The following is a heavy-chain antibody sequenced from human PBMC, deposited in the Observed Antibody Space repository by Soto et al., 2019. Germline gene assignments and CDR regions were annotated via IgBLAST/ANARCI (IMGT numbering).Heavy chain of an antibody. CDR1: GGAVSSGDYY. V-gene: IGHV4-61*08. Sequence: XETLSLTCSVSGGAVSSGDYYCSWIRHSPGKGLEWIGNIYYRGGTSYNPSLKTRPTISTDTSKKQVSLRLSSVTAADTAVYYCARALGDSYDSGGYHQAYYFDYWGQGTLVTVYS. CDR3: ARALGDSYDSGGYHQAYYFDY. CDR2: IYYRGGT. D-gene: IGHD3-22*01. J-gene: IGHJ4*02.